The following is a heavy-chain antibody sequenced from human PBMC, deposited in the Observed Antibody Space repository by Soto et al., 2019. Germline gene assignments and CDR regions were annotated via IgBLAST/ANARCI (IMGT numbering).Heavy chain of an antibody. CDR2: ISYSGTT. J-gene: IGHJ3*02. D-gene: IGHD2-2*01. V-gene: IGHV4-31*03. Sequence: SETLSLTCTVSGNSIATGAYYWSWIRQHPGKGREGSGHISYSGTTYYNPSRKSRFTISVDKSKNQFSLILMAVTAADTAVYYSARLDRSTPPQDDFDIWGPGTKVTVSS. CDR3: ARLDRSTPPQDDFDI. CDR1: GNSIATGAYY.